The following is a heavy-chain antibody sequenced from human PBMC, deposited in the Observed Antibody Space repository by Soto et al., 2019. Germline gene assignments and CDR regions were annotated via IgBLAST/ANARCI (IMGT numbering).Heavy chain of an antibody. CDR2: INEDGSEK. CDR1: GFTFSNSW. D-gene: IGHD1-26*01. J-gene: IGHJ1*01. CDR3: ARELIVGPAEYFQH. V-gene: IGHV3-7*01. Sequence: EVQLVESGGALVQPGGSLRLSCAVSGFTFSNSWMSWVRQTPGKGLEWVANINEDGSEKYYVDSVKGRFTISRDNAKNSLYLHMNSLRAEDTAVYYCARELIVGPAEYFQHWGQGTLVTVSS.